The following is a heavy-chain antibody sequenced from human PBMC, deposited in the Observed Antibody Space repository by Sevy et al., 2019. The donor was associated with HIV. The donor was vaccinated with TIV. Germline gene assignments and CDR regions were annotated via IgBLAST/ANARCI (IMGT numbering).Heavy chain of an antibody. CDR3: ASNPYDSSGYF. Sequence: GGSLRLSCAASGFTFSSYAMHWVRQAPGKGLEWVAVISYDGSNKYNADSVKGRFTISRENSKNTLYLQMNSLGAEDTAVYYCASNPYDSSGYFWGQGTLVTVSS. V-gene: IGHV3-30-3*01. J-gene: IGHJ4*02. CDR2: ISYDGSNK. CDR1: GFTFSSYA. D-gene: IGHD3-22*01.